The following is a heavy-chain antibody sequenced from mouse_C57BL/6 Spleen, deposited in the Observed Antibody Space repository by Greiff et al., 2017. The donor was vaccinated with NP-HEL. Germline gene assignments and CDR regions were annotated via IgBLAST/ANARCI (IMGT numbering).Heavy chain of an antibody. Sequence: EVQLVESGGDLVKPGGSLKLSCAASGFTFSSYGMSWVRQTPDKRLEWVATISSGGSYTYYPDSVKGRFTISRDNAKNTLYLQMSSLKSEDTAMYYCARQRTTGWGQGTLVTVSA. CDR2: ISSGGSYT. CDR1: GFTFSSYG. D-gene: IGHD1-1*01. J-gene: IGHJ3*01. V-gene: IGHV5-6*01. CDR3: ARQRTTG.